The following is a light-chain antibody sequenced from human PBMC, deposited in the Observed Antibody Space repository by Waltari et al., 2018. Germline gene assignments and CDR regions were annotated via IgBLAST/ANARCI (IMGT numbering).Light chain of an antibody. Sequence: SSELTPDPGVSVALGQTFTITCQGDRPTTSYATWYQLKPGQAPVFVIYGKDKRPSGIPDRFSGYSSGTTSSLTITGAQAEDEADYYCSSRNGRADQVVFAGGTKVTVL. J-gene: IGLJ3*02. CDR1: RPTTSY. CDR3: SSRNGRADQVV. V-gene: IGLV3-19*01. CDR2: GKD.